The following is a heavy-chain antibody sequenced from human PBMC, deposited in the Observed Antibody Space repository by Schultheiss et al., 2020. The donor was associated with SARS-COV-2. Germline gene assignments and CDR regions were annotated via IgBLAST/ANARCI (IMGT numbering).Heavy chain of an antibody. V-gene: IGHV1-3*01. D-gene: IGHD4-23*01. CDR1: GYTFTSYA. J-gene: IGHJ4*02. CDR2: INAGNGNT. Sequence: ASVKVSCKASGYTFTSYAMHWVRQAPGQRLEWMGWINAGNGNTKYSQKFQGRVTMTRNTSISTAYMELSSLRSEDTAVYYCAREYGGNGVDYWGQGTLVTVSS. CDR3: AREYGGNGVDY.